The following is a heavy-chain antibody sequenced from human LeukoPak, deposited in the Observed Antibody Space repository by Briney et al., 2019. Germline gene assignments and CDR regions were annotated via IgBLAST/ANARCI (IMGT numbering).Heavy chain of an antibody. CDR1: GYTFTGYY. V-gene: IGHV1-2*02. CDR2: INPNSGGT. D-gene: IGHD6-6*01. J-gene: IGHJ4*02. CDR3: ARDSVFPRLAPPGSSHLDY. Sequence: ASVKVSCKASGYTFTGYYMHWVRQAPGQGLEWMGWINPNSGGTNYAQKFQGRVTMTRDTSISTAYMELSRLRSDETAVYYCARDSVFPRLAPPGSSHLDYWGQGTLVTVSS.